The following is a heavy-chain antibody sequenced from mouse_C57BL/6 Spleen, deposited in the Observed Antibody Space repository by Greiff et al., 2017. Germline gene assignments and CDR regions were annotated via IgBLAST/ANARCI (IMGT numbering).Heavy chain of an antibody. Sequence: QVHVKQPGAELVKPGASVKMSCKASGYTFTSYWITWVKQRPGQGLEWIGDIYPGSGSTNYNEKFKGKDTLTVDTSSSTAYMQLSSLTSEDSAFYYCAREDGYAWFAYWGQGTLVTVAA. D-gene: IGHD2-2*01. J-gene: IGHJ3*01. CDR2: IYPGSGST. CDR1: GYTFTSYW. CDR3: AREDGYAWFAY. V-gene: IGHV1-55*01.